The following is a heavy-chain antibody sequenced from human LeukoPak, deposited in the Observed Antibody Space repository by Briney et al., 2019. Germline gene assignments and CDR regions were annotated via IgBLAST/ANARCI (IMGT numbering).Heavy chain of an antibody. CDR2: IYYSGST. CDR3: ARTLYGLWFGDPPGGYFDY. V-gene: IGHV4-39*07. D-gene: IGHD3-10*01. CDR1: GGSISSSSYY. J-gene: IGHJ4*02. Sequence: SETLSLTCTVSGGSISSSSYYWGWIRQPPGKGLEWIGSIYYSGSTYYNPSLKSRVTISVDTSKNQFSLKLSSVTAADTAVYYCARTLYGLWFGDPPGGYFDYWGQGTLVTVSS.